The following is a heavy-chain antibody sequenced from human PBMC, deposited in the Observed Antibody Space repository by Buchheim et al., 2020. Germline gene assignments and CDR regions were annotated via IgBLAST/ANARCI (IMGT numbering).Heavy chain of an antibody. J-gene: IGHJ4*02. CDR1: GDSISSRNW. Sequence: QVQLQESGPGLVKPSGTLSLTCAVSGDSISSRNWWSWVRQPPGKGLELIGEIYHSGNTNYNPSLKSRVTLSVHNSKNQFSLKLSSVTAADTAVYYCARQYSSRTIDYWGQGTL. V-gene: IGHV4-4*02. D-gene: IGHD6-13*01. CDR3: ARQYSSRTIDY. CDR2: IYHSGNT.